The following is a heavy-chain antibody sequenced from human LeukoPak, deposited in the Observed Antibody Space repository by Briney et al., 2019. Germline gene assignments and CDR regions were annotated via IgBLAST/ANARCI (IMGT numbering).Heavy chain of an antibody. Sequence: ASVTVSCKASGYTFTSYGISWVRQAPGQGLEWMGWISAYNGNTNYAQKLQGRVTMTTDTSTSTAHMELRSLRSDDTAVYYCARDSGSSDIWGQGTMVTVSS. CDR2: ISAYNGNT. CDR3: ARDSGSSDI. V-gene: IGHV1-18*01. D-gene: IGHD1-26*01. J-gene: IGHJ3*02. CDR1: GYTFTSYG.